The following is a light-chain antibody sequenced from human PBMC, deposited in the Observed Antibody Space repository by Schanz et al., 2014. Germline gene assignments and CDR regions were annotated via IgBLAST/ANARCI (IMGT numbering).Light chain of an antibody. J-gene: IGLJ3*02. CDR2: GNS. Sequence: QSVLTQPPSVSGAPGQRVTISCTGSSSNIGADYHVHWYQQLPGTAPKLLIYGNSNRPSGVPDRFSGSKSGTSPSLAITGLQAEDEADYYCQSYDSSLSAWVFGGGTKLTVL. CDR1: SSNIGADYH. CDR3: QSYDSSLSAWV. V-gene: IGLV1-40*01.